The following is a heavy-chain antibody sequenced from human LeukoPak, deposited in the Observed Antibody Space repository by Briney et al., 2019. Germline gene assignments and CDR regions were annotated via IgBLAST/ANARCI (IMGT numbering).Heavy chain of an antibody. D-gene: IGHD1-26*01. CDR2: ISPYNGNT. V-gene: IGHV1-18*03. CDR1: GYTFTSYD. J-gene: IGHJ3*02. Sequence: ASVKVSCKASGYTFTSYDFSWVRQAPGQGLEWMGWISPYNGNTHYAQKLQGRVTMTTDTSTSTAYMEVTSLRSGGMVVYYCARYQGVGACYAFDIWGQGTMVTVSS. CDR3: ARYQGVGACYAFDI.